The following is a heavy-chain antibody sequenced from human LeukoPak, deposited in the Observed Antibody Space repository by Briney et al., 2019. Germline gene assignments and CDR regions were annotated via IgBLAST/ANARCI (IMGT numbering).Heavy chain of an antibody. CDR1: GFTFSNAW. Sequence: PGGSLRLXCAASGFTFSNAWMTWVRQAPGKGLEWVGRLRSKTDGVTADYAAPVEGRFTISRDDSKNTLYLQMTSLKTEDTAVYYCTTLRARSDYWGQGTLVTVSS. V-gene: IGHV3-15*01. D-gene: IGHD5-12*01. J-gene: IGHJ4*02. CDR3: TTLRARSDY. CDR2: LRSKTDGVTA.